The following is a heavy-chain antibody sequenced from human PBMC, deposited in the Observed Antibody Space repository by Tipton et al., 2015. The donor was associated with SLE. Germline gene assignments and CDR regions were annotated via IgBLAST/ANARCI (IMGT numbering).Heavy chain of an antibody. CDR1: GGSISSYY. J-gene: IGHJ5*02. CDR2: IYYSGST. Sequence: LSCTVSGGSISSYYWSWIRQPPGKGLEWIGYIYYSGSTNYNPSLKSRVTISVDTSKNQFSLKLSSVTAADTAVYYCARGGFADFWSGQNWFDPWGQGTLVTVSS. CDR3: ARGGFADFWSGQNWFDP. V-gene: IGHV4-59*01. D-gene: IGHD3-3*01.